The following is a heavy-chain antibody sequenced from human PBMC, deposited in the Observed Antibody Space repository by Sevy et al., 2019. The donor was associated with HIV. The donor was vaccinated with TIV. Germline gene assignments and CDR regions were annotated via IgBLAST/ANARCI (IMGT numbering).Heavy chain of an antibody. Sequence: GGSLRLSCAASGFTFSSYAMSWVRQAPGKGLEWVSAISGRGGSTYYADSVKGRFTISRDNSKNTLYLQMNSLRAEDTAVYYCAKVIIGGVVPAASFDYWGQGTLVTVSS. CDR2: ISGRGGST. D-gene: IGHD2-2*01. CDR1: GFTFSSYA. V-gene: IGHV3-23*01. CDR3: AKVIIGGVVPAASFDY. J-gene: IGHJ4*02.